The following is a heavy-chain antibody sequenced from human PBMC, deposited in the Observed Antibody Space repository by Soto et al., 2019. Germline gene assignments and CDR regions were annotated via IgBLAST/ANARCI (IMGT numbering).Heavy chain of an antibody. CDR1: GYTFTGYA. Sequence: QVQLVQSGAEEKKPGASVKVSCKASGYTFTGYAMHWVRQAPGQRLEWMGWINAGNGNTKYSQKFQGRVTITRDTSASRAYMELSSLRSEDTAVYYCARAVAVAADFDYWCQGTLVTVSS. J-gene: IGHJ4*02. V-gene: IGHV1-3*05. CDR3: ARAVAVAADFDY. D-gene: IGHD6-19*01. CDR2: INAGNGNT.